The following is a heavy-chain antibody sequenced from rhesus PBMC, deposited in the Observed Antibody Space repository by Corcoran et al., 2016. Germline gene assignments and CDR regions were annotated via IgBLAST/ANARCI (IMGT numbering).Heavy chain of an antibody. CDR3: AMSSGNYYFNN. V-gene: IGHV4-80*01. D-gene: IGHD6-31*01. J-gene: IGHJ4*01. CDR1: GASISRNW. Sequence: QVQLQGSGPGLVKPSETLSLTCAVSGASISRNWWNWIRQSPGKGLEWIGESRGSGITKYNPNLKSRVTFSTDASKNQFSLNLRSVTAADTAVYYCAMSSGNYYFNNWGQGVLVTVSS. CDR2: SRGSGIT.